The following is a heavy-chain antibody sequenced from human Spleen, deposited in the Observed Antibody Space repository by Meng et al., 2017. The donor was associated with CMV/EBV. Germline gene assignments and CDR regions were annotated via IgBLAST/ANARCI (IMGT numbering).Heavy chain of an antibody. J-gene: IGHJ4*02. CDR2: IYYRGGT. Sequence: GYCWTWSRQRPGKGLGWIGYIYYRGGTNYNTSLQSRVTISVDTSKNQFSLKLSSVTAADTAMYYCARSVGCSSTYCYTYTSSWYPDYWGQGTLVTVSS. V-gene: IGHV4-31*02. D-gene: IGHD6-13*01. CDR3: ARSVGCSSTYCYTYTSSWYPDY. CDR1: GYC.